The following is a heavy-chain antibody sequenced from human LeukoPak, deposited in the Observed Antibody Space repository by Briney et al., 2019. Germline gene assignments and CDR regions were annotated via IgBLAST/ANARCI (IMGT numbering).Heavy chain of an antibody. CDR1: GGSISSSSYY. J-gene: IGHJ5*02. CDR3: ARQSRIVVVVAATIRFDP. Sequence: TSETLSLTCTVSGGSISSSSYYWGWIRQPPGKGLEWIGSIYYSGSTYYNPSLKRRVTISVDTSKNQFSLKLSSVTAADTAVYYCARQSRIVVVVAATIRFDPWGQGTLVTVSS. CDR2: IYYSGST. D-gene: IGHD2-15*01. V-gene: IGHV4-39*01.